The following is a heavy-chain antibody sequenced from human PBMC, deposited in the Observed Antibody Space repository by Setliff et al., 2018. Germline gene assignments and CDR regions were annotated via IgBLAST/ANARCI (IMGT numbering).Heavy chain of an antibody. CDR3: ARSSNGYQQRYDT. CDR2: ISSIGRLI. Sequence: GGSLRLSCSGSGFNFSNYEINWVRQAPGKGLEWISYISSIGRLIHYADSVKGRFTGFRGNAGNSVHLQMSNLRVDDAAIYYCARSSNGYQQRYDTWGQGALVTVSS. J-gene: IGHJ4*02. D-gene: IGHD5-18*01. CDR1: GFNFSNYE. V-gene: IGHV3-48*03.